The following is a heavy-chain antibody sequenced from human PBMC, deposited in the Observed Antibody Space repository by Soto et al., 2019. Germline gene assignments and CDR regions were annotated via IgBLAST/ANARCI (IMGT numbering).Heavy chain of an antibody. CDR3: AREGDSSGWYNWFDP. D-gene: IGHD3-22*01. CDR2: LYYGRSA. V-gene: IGHV4-59*01. J-gene: IGHJ5*02. CDR1: VVSISSYY. Sequence: ETLSLTCAVSVVSISSYYCMWIRQLPGKGLESIGYLYYGRSANYNPSLKSRVTLSVDTSTNQCSLTLSSMTAADTAVYYCAREGDSSGWYNWFDPWGQGTLVTVSS.